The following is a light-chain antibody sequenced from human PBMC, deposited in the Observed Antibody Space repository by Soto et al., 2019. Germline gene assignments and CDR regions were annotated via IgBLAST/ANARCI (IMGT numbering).Light chain of an antibody. V-gene: IGLV2-14*01. CDR2: EVS. CDR1: SSDVDTYKY. CDR3: CSYAGSTTRVQ. J-gene: IGLJ2*01. Sequence: QSVLTQPASVSGSPGQSITISCTGTSSDVDTYKYVSWYQQHPGKAPKLMIYEVSYRPSGVSDRFSGSKSGNTASLTISGLQAEDEADYYCCSYAGSTTRVQFGGGTKLT.